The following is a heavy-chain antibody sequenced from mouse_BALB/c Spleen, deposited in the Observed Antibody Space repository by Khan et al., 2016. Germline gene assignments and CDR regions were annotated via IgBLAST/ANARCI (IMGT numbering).Heavy chain of an antibody. CDR1: GYTFTSYY. V-gene: IGHV1S81*02. CDR2: INPSNGGT. CDR3: ARGRTAFAY. D-gene: IGHD4-1*01. J-gene: IGHJ3*01. Sequence: QVQLQQSGAELVKPGASVKLSCKASGYTFTSYYMYWVKQRPGQGLEWIGEINPSNGGTNFNEKFKSKATLTVDKSSSTAYMQLSSLTSEDSAVYYCARGRTAFAYWGQGTLVTVSA.